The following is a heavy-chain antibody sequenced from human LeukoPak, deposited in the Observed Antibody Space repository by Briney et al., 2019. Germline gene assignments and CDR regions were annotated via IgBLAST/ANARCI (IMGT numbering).Heavy chain of an antibody. D-gene: IGHD3-22*01. CDR1: GFTFSSYG. CDR3: ARAGTTYYYDSSGFPFDY. CDR2: IWYDGSNK. V-gene: IGHV3-33*01. J-gene: IGHJ4*02. Sequence: PERSLRLSCAASGFTFSSYGMHWVRQAPGKGLEWVAVIWYDGSNKYYADSVKGRFTISRDNSKNTLYLQMNSLRAEDTAVYYCARAGTTYYYDSSGFPFDYWGQGTLVTVSS.